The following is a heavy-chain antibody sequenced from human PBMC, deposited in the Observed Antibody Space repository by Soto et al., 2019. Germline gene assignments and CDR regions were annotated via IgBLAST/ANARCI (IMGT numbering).Heavy chain of an antibody. CDR3: ARDSLNGLERRVGYCSGGSCYPDY. D-gene: IGHD2-15*01. CDR2: IWYDGSNK. V-gene: IGHV3-33*01. Sequence: GGSLRLSCAASGFTFSSYGMHWVRQAPGKGLEWVAVIWYDGSNKYYADSVKGRFTISRDNSKNTLYLQMNSLRAEDTAVYYCARDSLNGLERRVGYCSGGSCYPDYWGQGTLVTVSS. J-gene: IGHJ4*02. CDR1: GFTFSSYG.